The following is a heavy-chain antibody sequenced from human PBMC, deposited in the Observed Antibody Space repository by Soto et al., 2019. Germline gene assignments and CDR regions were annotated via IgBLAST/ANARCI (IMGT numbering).Heavy chain of an antibody. CDR2: ISGSGGST. V-gene: IGHV3-23*01. Sequence: EMQLLESGGGLVQPGGSLRLSCAASGFTFSSYAMSWVRQAPGKGLEWVSAISGSGGSTYYADSVKGRFTISRDNSNNTLYLQMNSLRAEDTAVYYCAEDHYYGSGSYYLCFDFWGQGTLVTVSS. CDR3: AEDHYYGSGSYYLCFDF. CDR1: GFTFSSYA. J-gene: IGHJ4*02. D-gene: IGHD3-10*01.